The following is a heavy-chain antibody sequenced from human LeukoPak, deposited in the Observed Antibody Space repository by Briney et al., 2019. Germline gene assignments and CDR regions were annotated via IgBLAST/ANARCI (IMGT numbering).Heavy chain of an antibody. D-gene: IGHD3-22*01. CDR3: GRAKYYYDRRAFDI. V-gene: IGHV1-2*02. CDR2: INPNSGDT. J-gene: IGHJ3*02. Sequence: ASVKVSCKASGYTLTGYYMHWVRQAPGQGLEWMGWINPNSGDTNYAQEFQGRVTLTRDTSISTAYMELSRLRSDDTAVYYCGRAKYYYDRRAFDIWGQGTMVTVSS. CDR1: GYTLTGYY.